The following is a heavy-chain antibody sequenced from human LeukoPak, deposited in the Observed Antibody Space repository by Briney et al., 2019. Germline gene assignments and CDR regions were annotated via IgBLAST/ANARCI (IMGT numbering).Heavy chain of an antibody. D-gene: IGHD6-19*01. CDR2: INHSGST. J-gene: IGHJ4*02. Sequence: PSETLSLTCAVYGGSFSGYYWSWIRQPPGKGLEWIGEINHSGSTNYNPSLKSRVTISVDTSKNQFSLKLSSVTAADTAVYYCASLAGSSGNDYWGQGTLVTVSS. CDR3: ASLAGSSGNDY. V-gene: IGHV4-34*01. CDR1: GGSFSGYY.